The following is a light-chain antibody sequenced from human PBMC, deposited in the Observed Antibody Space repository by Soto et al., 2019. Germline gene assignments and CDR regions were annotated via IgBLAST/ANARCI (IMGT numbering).Light chain of an antibody. CDR3: QQHQSYST. CDR2: RAS. Sequence: IQLTQSPSSLSACVGDRVTITCRASQDIAIYLAWYQQKPGKAPKLLIYRASRLESGVPSRFSGSGSGTEFTLTISSLQPDDFATYYCQQHQSYSTFGQGTKVDIK. CDR1: QDIAIY. J-gene: IGKJ1*01. V-gene: IGKV1-5*03.